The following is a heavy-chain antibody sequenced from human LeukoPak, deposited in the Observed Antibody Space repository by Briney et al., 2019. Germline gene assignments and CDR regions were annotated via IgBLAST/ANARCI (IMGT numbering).Heavy chain of an antibody. CDR1: GFTFSSYG. V-gene: IGHV3-33*01. Sequence: PGGSLRLSCAASGFTFSSYGMHWVRQAPGKGLEWVAVIWYDGSNKYYADSVKGRFTISRDNSKNTLYLQMNSLRAEDTAVYYCAREGSSGWKDAFDIWGQGTVVTVSS. CDR3: AREGSSGWKDAFDI. D-gene: IGHD6-19*01. J-gene: IGHJ3*02. CDR2: IWYDGSNK.